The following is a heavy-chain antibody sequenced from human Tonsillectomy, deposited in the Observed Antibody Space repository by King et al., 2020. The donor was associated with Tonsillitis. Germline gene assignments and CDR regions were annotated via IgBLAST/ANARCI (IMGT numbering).Heavy chain of an antibody. CDR3: TRGRGGLGYSVL. V-gene: IGHV3-21*01. D-gene: IGHD6-13*01. Sequence: VQLVESGGGLVKPGGSLRLSCAASGFTFSSYSMNWVRQAPGKGLEWVSGINSNSVYKYYADSVKGRFTISRDNAKNSLYLQMNSLTAEDTAVYYCTRGRGGLGYSVLWGQGTMVTVSS. J-gene: IGHJ3*01. CDR2: INSNSVYK. CDR1: GFTFSSYS.